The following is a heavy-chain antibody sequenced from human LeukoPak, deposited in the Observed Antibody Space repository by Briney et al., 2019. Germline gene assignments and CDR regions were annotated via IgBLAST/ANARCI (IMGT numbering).Heavy chain of an antibody. V-gene: IGHV1-8*01. D-gene: IGHD2-15*01. CDR2: MNPNSGNT. CDR3: ARGPADVVAATLYWFDP. J-gene: IGHJ5*02. Sequence: ASVKVSCKASGYTFTSYDINWVRQATGQGLEWMGWMNPNSGNTGYAQKFQGRVTMTRNTSISTAYMELSSLRSDDTAVYYCARGPADVVAATLYWFDPWGQGTLVTVSS. CDR1: GYTFTSYD.